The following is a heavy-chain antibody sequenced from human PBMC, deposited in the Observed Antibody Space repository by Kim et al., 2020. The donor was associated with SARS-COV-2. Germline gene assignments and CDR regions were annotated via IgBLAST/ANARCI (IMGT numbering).Heavy chain of an antibody. J-gene: IGHJ6*02. CDR1: GYTFTSYS. V-gene: IGHV1-18*01. Sequence: ASVKVSCKASGYTFTSYSMSWVLQAPGQGLEWMGWINLQNGTTNSAQILLGRVMLTTDTSTSTAYMELRSLRSDDTAVYYCARTPGATVTPNYYYGMDVWGQGTTVTVSS. D-gene: IGHD4-4*01. CDR2: INLQNGTT. CDR3: ARTPGATVTPNYYYGMDV.